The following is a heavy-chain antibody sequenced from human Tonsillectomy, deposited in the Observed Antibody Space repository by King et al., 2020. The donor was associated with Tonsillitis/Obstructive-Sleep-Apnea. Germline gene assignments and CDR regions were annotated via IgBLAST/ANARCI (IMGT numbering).Heavy chain of an antibody. CDR1: GVSLNTGGVG. J-gene: IGHJ6*03. Sequence: TLKESGPTLVKPTQTLTLTCTFSGVSLNTGGVGVGWIRQPPGKALEWLALICWEDYKRYSPSLKSRLTITQDTSKNHVALTMTNMDPVDTDTYYCAHNRYWYYMDVWGKGTTVTVAS. CDR2: ICWEDYK. V-gene: IGHV2-5*02. CDR3: AHNRYWYYMDV. D-gene: IGHD2-8*02.